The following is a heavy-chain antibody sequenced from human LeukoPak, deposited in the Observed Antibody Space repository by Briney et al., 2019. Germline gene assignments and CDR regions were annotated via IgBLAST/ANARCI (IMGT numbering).Heavy chain of an antibody. CDR3: ARLRGNYFPDY. D-gene: IGHD4-11*01. CDR2: IYYSGST. Sequence: SETLSFTCSVSGGSLSGYYWTWIRQTPGKGLEWIAYIYYSGSTNYNPSLKSRVTISVDTSKNQFSLRLTSVTAADTAVYYCARLRGNYFPDYWGQGTLVTVSS. CDR1: GGSLSGYY. V-gene: IGHV4-59*01. J-gene: IGHJ4*02.